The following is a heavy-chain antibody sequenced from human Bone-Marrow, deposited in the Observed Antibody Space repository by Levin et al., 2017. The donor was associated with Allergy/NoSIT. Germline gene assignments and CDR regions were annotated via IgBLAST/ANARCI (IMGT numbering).Heavy chain of an antibody. CDR1: GASISNSNW. CDR3: AKFSPRSPRILDGVWDY. D-gene: IGHD1-26*01. V-gene: IGHV4-4*02. J-gene: IGHJ4*02. CDR2: IHHSETT. Sequence: PSETLSLTCAVSGASISNSNWWSWVRQSPGKGLEWIGEIHHSETTNINPSLESRVTISIDKSKNYFSLRLSSVTAADTAVYFCAKFSPRSPRILDGVWDYWGQGILVIVSS.